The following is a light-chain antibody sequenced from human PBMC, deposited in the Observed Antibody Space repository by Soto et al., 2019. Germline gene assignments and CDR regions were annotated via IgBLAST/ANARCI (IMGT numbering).Light chain of an antibody. CDR1: QSVSSKY. Sequence: EIVLTQSPGTLSLSPGDRATLSCRASQSVSSKYLAWYQQKPGQAPRVLIYGTSIRASGVPERFSGGWSGTYFTLTITRLEPEDFAVYYCQQYGSSLFTFGPGTKVDFK. CDR3: QQYGSSLFT. V-gene: IGKV3-20*01. CDR2: GTS. J-gene: IGKJ3*01.